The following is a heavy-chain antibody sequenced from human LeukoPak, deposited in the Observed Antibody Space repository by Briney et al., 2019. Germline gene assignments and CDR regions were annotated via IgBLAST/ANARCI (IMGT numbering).Heavy chain of an antibody. CDR1: GYTFNRYG. V-gene: IGHV1-18*01. CDR2: ISGYNGNT. Sequence: ASVKVSCKASGYTFNRYGITWVRQAPGQGLEWMGWISGYNGNTNYAQKFQGRVTMTTDTSTSTAYMEVRSLRSDDTAVYYCARGHYDFFTGGIHFEHWGQGTPVIVSS. J-gene: IGHJ4*02. D-gene: IGHD3-9*01. CDR3: ARGHYDFFTGGIHFEH.